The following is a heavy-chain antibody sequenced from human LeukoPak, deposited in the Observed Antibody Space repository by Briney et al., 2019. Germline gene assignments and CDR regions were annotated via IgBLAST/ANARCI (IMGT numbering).Heavy chain of an antibody. Sequence: GASVKVSCKASGYTFTTSGVGWVRQAPGQGLEWMGWISAYNGNTNYAQNLQGRVTMATDTSTNTAYMQLRSLRSDDTAVYYCARDDIKVAAIGVWGQGTLVTVSS. CDR2: ISAYNGNT. J-gene: IGHJ4*02. D-gene: IGHD2-15*01. CDR1: GYTFTTSG. CDR3: ARDDIKVAAIGV. V-gene: IGHV1-18*01.